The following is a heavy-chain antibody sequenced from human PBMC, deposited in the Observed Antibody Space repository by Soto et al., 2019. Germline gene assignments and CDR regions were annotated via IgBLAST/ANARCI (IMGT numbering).Heavy chain of an antibody. CDR3: ARPYDSSGYHYDAFDI. V-gene: IGHV1-46*01. D-gene: IGHD3-22*01. CDR2: TNPSGGST. Sequence: ASVKVSCKASGYTFTSYYMHWVRQAPGQGLEWMGITNPSGGSTSYAQKFQGRVTMTRDTSTSTVYMELSSLRSEDTAVYYCARPYDSSGYHYDAFDIWGQGTMVTVSS. CDR1: GYTFTSYY. J-gene: IGHJ3*02.